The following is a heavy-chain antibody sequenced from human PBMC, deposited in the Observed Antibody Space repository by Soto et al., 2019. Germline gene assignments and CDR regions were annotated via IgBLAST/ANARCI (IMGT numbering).Heavy chain of an antibody. CDR2: VNPKRGDA. Sequence: QVLLVQSGAEVKKPGASVKVSCKASGYKFTDYYIHWVRQAPGQGPEWMGGVNPKRGDAVYAQKFKGWVTMTRDTATTTAYLEVNRMKSDDTAGYYWARDPGIPGLYWYFDLWGRGTLVTVSS. V-gene: IGHV1-2*04. D-gene: IGHD1-20*01. CDR3: ARDPGIPGLYWYFDL. CDR1: GYKFTDYY. J-gene: IGHJ2*01.